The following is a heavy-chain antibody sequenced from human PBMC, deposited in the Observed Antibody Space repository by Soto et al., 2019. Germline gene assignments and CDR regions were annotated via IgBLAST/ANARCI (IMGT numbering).Heavy chain of an antibody. D-gene: IGHD2-2*01. J-gene: IGHJ4*02. Sequence: QVQLVQSGAEVKKPGSSVKVSCKASGGTFGSYAFSWVRQAPGQGLEWMGGIIPVSGAAHYAQKFQGRVTITADDSTSTAYMELSRLSSQDTAVYYCATALGCRSTSCTLDYWGQGTRVIVSS. CDR1: GGTFGSYA. CDR3: ATALGCRSTSCTLDY. V-gene: IGHV1-69*01. CDR2: IIPVSGAA.